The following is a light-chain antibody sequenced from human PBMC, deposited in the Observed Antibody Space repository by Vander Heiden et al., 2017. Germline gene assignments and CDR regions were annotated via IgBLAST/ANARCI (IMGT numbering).Light chain of an antibody. V-gene: IGKV3-11*01. Sequence: LSCRASQSVSSYLAWYQQKPGQAPRLLIYDASNRATGIPARFSGSGSGTDFTLTISSREPEDFAVYYCQQRSNWPPITFGQGTRLEIK. CDR3: QQRSNWPPIT. J-gene: IGKJ5*01. CDR1: QSVSSY. CDR2: DAS.